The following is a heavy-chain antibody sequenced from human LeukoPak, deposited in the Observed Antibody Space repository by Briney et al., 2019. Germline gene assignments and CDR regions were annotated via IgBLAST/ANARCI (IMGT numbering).Heavy chain of an antibody. J-gene: IGHJ5*02. D-gene: IGHD3-10*01. Sequence: ASETLSLTCAVYGGSFSGYYWSWIRQPPGKGLEWIGEINHSGSTNYNPSLKSRVTISVDTSKNQFSLKLSSVTAADTAVYYCARGWFGEELMAWGQGTLVTVSS. CDR1: GGSFSGYY. CDR3: ARGWFGEELMA. V-gene: IGHV4-34*01. CDR2: INHSGST.